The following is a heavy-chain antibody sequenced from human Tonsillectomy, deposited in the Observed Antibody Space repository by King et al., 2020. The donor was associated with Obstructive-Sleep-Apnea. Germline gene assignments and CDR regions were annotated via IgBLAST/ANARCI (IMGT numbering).Heavy chain of an antibody. CDR3: ATGIVGVPGAGPHGMDV. CDR1: GYTLTELS. CDR2: FDPEDREA. Sequence: QLVQSGAEVKKPGASVKVSCKVSGYTLTELSMHWVRQAPGKGLEWMGGFDPEDREAIYAQKFQGRVTMTEDTSTDTAYMELSSLRSEDTAVYYCATGIVGVPGAGPHGMDVWGQGTTVTVSS. J-gene: IGHJ6*02. D-gene: IGHD2-2*01. V-gene: IGHV1-24*01.